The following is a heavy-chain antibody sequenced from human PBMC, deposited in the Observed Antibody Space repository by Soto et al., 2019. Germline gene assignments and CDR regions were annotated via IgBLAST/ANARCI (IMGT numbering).Heavy chain of an antibody. V-gene: IGHV3-30-3*01. J-gene: IGHJ6*02. CDR2: ISYDGSNK. Sequence: QVQLVESGGGVVQPGRSLRLSCAASGFTFSSYAMHWVRQAPGKGLEWVAVISYDGSNKYYADSVKGRFTISRDNSKNTLYLQMNSLRAEDTAVYYCARVRSQVRFGYYYYGMDVWGQGTTVTVSS. CDR3: ARVRSQVRFGYYYYGMDV. CDR1: GFTFSSYA. D-gene: IGHD2-2*01.